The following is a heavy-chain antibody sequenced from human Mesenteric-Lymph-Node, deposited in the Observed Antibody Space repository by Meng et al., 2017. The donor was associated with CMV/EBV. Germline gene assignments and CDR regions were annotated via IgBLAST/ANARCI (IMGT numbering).Heavy chain of an antibody. CDR2: RRNNYDV. J-gene: IGHJ4*02. D-gene: IGHD3-16*01. CDR1: GFIFSDHY. Sequence: SCAASGFIFSDHYMDWFRQAPGKGLEWVGRRRNNYDVEYAASVKGRFTISRDASRNSLYLQMNSLKTEDTAIYYCARDSMKLGGLDYWGQGTLVTVSS. CDR3: ARDSMKLGGLDY. V-gene: IGHV3-72*01.